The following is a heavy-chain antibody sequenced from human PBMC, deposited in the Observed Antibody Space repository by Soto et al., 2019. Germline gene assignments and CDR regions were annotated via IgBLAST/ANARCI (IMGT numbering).Heavy chain of an antibody. CDR2: INPNSGGT. J-gene: IGHJ4*02. Sequence: EASVKVSCKASGYTFTNYAMHWVRQAPGQGLEWMGWINPNSGGTNYAQKFQGWVTMTRDTSISTAYMELGRLRSDDTAVYYCARAHCGGDCYSGVDYWGQGTLVTVSS. V-gene: IGHV1-2*04. CDR1: GYTFTNYA. D-gene: IGHD2-21*02. CDR3: ARAHCGGDCYSGVDY.